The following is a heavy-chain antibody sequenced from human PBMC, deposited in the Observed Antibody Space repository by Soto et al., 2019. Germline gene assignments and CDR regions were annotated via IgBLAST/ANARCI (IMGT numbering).Heavy chain of an antibody. CDR3: GRDRGSSPPHYYYYGMDV. V-gene: IGHV3-48*02. Sequence: PGGSLRLSCVASGFTFSSYGMNWVRQGPGKGLEWLSSISKSGTTTYYADSVKGRFTISRDNAKNSLYLQMNSLRDEDMAVYYCGRDRGSSPPHYYYYGMDVWGQGTTVTVSS. J-gene: IGHJ6*02. CDR1: GFTFSSYG. CDR2: ISKSGTTT. D-gene: IGHD6-6*01.